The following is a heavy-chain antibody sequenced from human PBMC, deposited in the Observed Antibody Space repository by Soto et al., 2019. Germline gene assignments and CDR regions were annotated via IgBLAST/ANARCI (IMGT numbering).Heavy chain of an antibody. CDR3: ARDVGLYYYDSSGYPPLYFDD. D-gene: IGHD3-22*01. CDR2: IYYSGST. CDR1: GGSISSGGYY. J-gene: IGHJ4*02. Sequence: SLTCTVSGGSISSGGYYWSWIRQHPGKGLEWIGYIYYSGSTYYNPSLKSRVTISVDTSKNQFSLKLSSVTAADTAVYYCARDVGLYYYDSSGYPPLYFDDWGQGTLVTVSS. V-gene: IGHV4-31*03.